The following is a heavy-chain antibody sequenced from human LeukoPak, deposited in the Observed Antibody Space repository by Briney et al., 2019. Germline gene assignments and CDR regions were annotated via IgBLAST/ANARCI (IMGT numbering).Heavy chain of an antibody. V-gene: IGHV4-39*07. CDR2: IYYSGST. J-gene: IGHJ5*02. CDR3: ARPKLRDGYNFNWFDP. CDR1: GGSISSSSYY. Sequence: SETLSLTCTVSGGSISSSSYYWVWIRQPPGKGLEWIGSIYYSGSTYYNPSLKSRVTISVDTSKNQFSLKLSSVTAADTAVYYCARPKLRDGYNFNWFDPWGQGTLVTVSS. D-gene: IGHD5-24*01.